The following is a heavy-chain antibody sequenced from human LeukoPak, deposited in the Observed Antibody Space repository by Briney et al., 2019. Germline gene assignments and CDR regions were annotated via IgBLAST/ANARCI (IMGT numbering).Heavy chain of an antibody. CDR2: IYNGGST. CDR1: GFTVSSNY. CDR3: ARGIVGANFFVYFDY. V-gene: IGHV3-53*01. Sequence: GGSLRLSCAASGFTVSSNYMSWVRQAPGKGLEWVSVIYNGGSTYYADSVKGRFTISRDNSKNTLYLQMNSLRAEDTAVYYCARGIVGANFFVYFDYWGQGTLVTVSS. J-gene: IGHJ4*02. D-gene: IGHD1-26*01.